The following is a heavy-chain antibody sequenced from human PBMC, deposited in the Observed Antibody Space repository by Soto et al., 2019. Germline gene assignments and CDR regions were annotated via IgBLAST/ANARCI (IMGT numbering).Heavy chain of an antibody. CDR2: IYDSGST. V-gene: IGHV4-59*08. D-gene: IGHD2-2*01. CDR1: GGSISNYY. Sequence: SETLSLTWTVSGGSISNYYWSWVRQPPGKGLEWIGYIYDSGSTNYNPSLKSRVTINPDPSNNQLSLQLNSVTPDDTAVYYCVRLVGNSWLDSWGPGTLVTVSS. CDR3: VRLVGNSWLDS. J-gene: IGHJ5*01.